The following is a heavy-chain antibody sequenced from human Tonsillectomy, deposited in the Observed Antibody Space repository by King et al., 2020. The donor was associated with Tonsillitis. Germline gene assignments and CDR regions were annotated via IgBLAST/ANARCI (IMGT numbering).Heavy chain of an antibody. V-gene: IGHV1-24*01. J-gene: IGHJ6*02. CDR2: FDPEDGKT. Sequence: QLVQSGAEVKKPGASVKVSCKVSGNTLTELSMHWVRQAPGKGLEWMGGFDPEDGKTIYAQKFQGRVTMTEDTSTDTAYMELSSLRSEDTAVYYCATTDWPGPRPANNDYYYCHVMDVWGQGTTVTVSS. CDR1: GNTLTELS. D-gene: IGHD3/OR15-3a*01. CDR3: ATTDWPGPRPANNDYYYCHVMDV.